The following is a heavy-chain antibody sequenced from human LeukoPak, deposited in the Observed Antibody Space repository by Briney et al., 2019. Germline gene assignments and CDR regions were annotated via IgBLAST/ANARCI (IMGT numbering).Heavy chain of an antibody. CDR2: IIPIFGTA. J-gene: IGHJ5*02. CDR3: ARGAVAGIWWFDP. V-gene: IGHV1-69*06. CDR1: GGTFSSYA. Sequence: SVRVSCKASGGTFSSYAISWVRQAPGQGLEWMGGIIPIFGTANYAQKFQGRVTITADKSTSTAYMELSSLRSEDTAVYYCARGAVAGIWWFDPWGQGTLVTVSS. D-gene: IGHD6-19*01.